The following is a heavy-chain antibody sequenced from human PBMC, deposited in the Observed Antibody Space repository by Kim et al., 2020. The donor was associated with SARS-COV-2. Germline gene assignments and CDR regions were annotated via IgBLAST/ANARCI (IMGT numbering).Heavy chain of an antibody. CDR3: VRGRGAGAFLVDY. CDR2: INGDGTTT. Sequence: GGSLRLSCAASGFTFGDYAMRWVRQAPGKGLEWVSVINGDGTTTHYVDSVRGRFTISRDNTKNSLYLQMNSLRTEDTAFYYCVRGRGAGAFLVDYWGQGT. CDR1: GFTFGDYA. D-gene: IGHD3-10*01. J-gene: IGHJ4*02. V-gene: IGHV3-43*02.